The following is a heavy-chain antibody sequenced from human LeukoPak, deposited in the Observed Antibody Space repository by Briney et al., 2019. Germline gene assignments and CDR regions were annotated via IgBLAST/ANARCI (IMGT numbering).Heavy chain of an antibody. J-gene: IGHJ4*02. V-gene: IGHV4-4*02. CDR1: GGSISSSNW. D-gene: IGHD3-22*01. CDR2: IYHSGST. Sequence: SETLSLTCAVSGGSISSSNWWSWVRQPPGKGLEWIGEIYHSGSTNYNPSLKSRVTISVDKSKNQFSLKLSSVTAADTAVYYCARDQNYYDSSGYGDYFDYWGQGTLVTVSS. CDR3: ARDQNYYDSSGYGDYFDY.